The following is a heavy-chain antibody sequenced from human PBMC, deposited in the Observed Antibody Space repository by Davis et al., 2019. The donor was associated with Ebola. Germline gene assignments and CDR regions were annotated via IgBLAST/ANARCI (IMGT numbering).Heavy chain of an antibody. V-gene: IGHV4-34*01. CDR2: INHSGST. CDR3: ARVFKYQLLRFDY. D-gene: IGHD2-2*01. J-gene: IGHJ4*02. Sequence: SETLSLTCTVSGGSISSYYWSWIRQPPGKGLEWIGEINHSGSTNYNPSLKSRVTISVDTSKNQFSLKLSSVTAADTAVYYCARVFKYQLLRFDYWGQGTLVTVSS. CDR1: GGSISSYY.